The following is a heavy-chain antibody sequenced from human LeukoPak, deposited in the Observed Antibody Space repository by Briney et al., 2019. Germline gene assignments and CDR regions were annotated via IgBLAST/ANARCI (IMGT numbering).Heavy chain of an antibody. Sequence: GGSLRLSCAASGFTFSDYYMSWIRQAPGKGLEWVSYISSSSSTIYYADSVKGRFTISRDNAKNSLYLQMNSLRDEDTAVYYCARGFDSSGYYAANWFDPWGQGTLVTVSS. CDR3: ARGFDSSGYYAANWFDP. V-gene: IGHV3-11*04. CDR2: ISSSSSTI. CDR1: GFTFSDYY. D-gene: IGHD3-22*01. J-gene: IGHJ5*02.